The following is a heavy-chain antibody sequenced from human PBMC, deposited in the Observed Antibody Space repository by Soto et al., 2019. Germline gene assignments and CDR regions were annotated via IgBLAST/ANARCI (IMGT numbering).Heavy chain of an antibody. CDR1: GASLSSFY. CDR3: AGDRGYLDYFWGSYRSRGYLQI. CDR2: MYYSGRP. V-gene: IGHV4-59*01. Sequence: TVSGASLSSFYWSWIRHSPERGLEWIGHMYYSGRPTYNPSLKSXVRIALDMAKNHNYLQLTSVTDEDTAVYYCAGDRGYLDYFWGSYRSRGYLQIWGQGTIVT. D-gene: IGHD3-16*02. J-gene: IGHJ3*02.